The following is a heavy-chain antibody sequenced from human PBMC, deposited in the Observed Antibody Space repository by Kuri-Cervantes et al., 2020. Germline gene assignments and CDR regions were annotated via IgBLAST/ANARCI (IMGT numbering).Heavy chain of an antibody. V-gene: IGHV4-61*08. Sequence: SETLSLTCTVSGASVTSGGYYWSWIRQPPGKRLELIGCISYSGSTNYSPSLKSRVTISVDTSKNQSSLKLSSVTAADTAVYYCARSPSRYYMDVWGKGTTVTVSS. CDR1: GASVTSGGYY. J-gene: IGHJ6*03. CDR2: ISYSGST. CDR3: ARSPSRYYMDV.